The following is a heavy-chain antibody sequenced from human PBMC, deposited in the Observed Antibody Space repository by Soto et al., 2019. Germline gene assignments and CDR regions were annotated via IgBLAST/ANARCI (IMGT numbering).Heavy chain of an antibody. V-gene: IGHV1-69*04. CDR3: AKEAGAGFKS. CDR2: VFPLLAMV. Sequence: QVHLVQSGAEMKKPGSSVKVSCKVSGGDLRNSGLSWVRQAPGQGLEWMGGVFPLLAMVDYSQKYQGRVTITAHESTNTASLYLGSLTSEHTSFFYCAKEAGAGFKSWRQGTLVIVSS. D-gene: IGHD1-26*01. CDR1: GGDLRNSG. J-gene: IGHJ4*02.